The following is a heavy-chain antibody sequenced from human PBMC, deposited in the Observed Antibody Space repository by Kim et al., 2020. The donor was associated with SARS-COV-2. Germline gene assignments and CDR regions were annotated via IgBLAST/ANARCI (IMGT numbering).Heavy chain of an antibody. CDR3: ARDPYSSSYNYYGMDV. J-gene: IGHJ6*02. D-gene: IGHD6-13*01. Sequence: GGSLRLSCAASGFTFSSYEMNWVRQAPGKGLEWVSYISSSGSTIYYADSVKGRFTISRDNAKNSLYLQMNSLRAEDTAVYYCARDPYSSSYNYYGMDVWGRGTTDSVSS. V-gene: IGHV3-48*03. CDR1: GFTFSSYE. CDR2: ISSSGSTI.